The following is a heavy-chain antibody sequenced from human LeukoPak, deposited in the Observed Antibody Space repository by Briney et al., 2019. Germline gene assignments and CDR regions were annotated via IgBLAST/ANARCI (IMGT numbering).Heavy chain of an antibody. D-gene: IGHD3-16*01. CDR2: MYLSGTT. J-gene: IGHJ4*02. Sequence: SETLSLTCTVSGDSINSLDLWSWVRQPPGKGLEWIGEMYLSGTTHSNPSLKSRVTISVDTSKNQFSLKLSSVTAADTAVYYCARGVNHYDYVWGSYAIDYWGQGTLVTVSS. V-gene: IGHV4-4*02. CDR1: GDSINSLDL. CDR3: ARGVNHYDYVWGSYAIDY.